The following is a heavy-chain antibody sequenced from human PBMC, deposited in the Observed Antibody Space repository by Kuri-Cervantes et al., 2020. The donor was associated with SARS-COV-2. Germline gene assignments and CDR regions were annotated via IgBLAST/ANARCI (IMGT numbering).Heavy chain of an antibody. J-gene: IGHJ4*02. CDR2: IYNTGAT. D-gene: IGHD4-17*01. CDR3: ARSPGDGDYDPFDY. Sequence: GESLKISCAVSGYFVGYHYMSWVRQAPGRGLEWVSVIYNTGATFYADSVKGRFTISRDNAKNSLYLQMNSLRAEDTAVYYCARSPGDGDYDPFDYWGQGTLVTVSS. V-gene: IGHV3-53*01. CDR1: GYFVGYHY.